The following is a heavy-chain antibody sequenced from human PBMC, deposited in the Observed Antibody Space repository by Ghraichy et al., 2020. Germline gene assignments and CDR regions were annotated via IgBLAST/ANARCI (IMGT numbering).Heavy chain of an antibody. CDR1: GFIFSDFY. Sequence: GGSLRLSCAASGFIFSDFYMTWVRQAPGKGLEWLSYISTRGTNIQYADSVRGRFTVSRDDAENSLYLQMNSLRVEDTAVYYCARRHGYFDHWGQGTLVAVSS. CDR2: ISTRGTNI. J-gene: IGHJ4*02. CDR3: ARRHGYFDH. V-gene: IGHV3-11*01.